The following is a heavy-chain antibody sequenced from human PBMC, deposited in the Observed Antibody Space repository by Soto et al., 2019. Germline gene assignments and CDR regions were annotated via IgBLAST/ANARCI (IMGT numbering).Heavy chain of an antibody. Sequence: SQTLSLTCAISGDSVSSNSAAWNWIRQSPSRGLEWLGRTYYRSKWYNDYAVSVKSRITINPDTSKNQFSLQLNSVTPEDTAVYYCARETQQWLPTLGYYGMDVWGQGTTVTVSS. V-gene: IGHV6-1*01. CDR2: TYYRSKWYN. J-gene: IGHJ6*01. CDR1: GDSVSSNSAA. CDR3: ARETQQWLPTLGYYGMDV. D-gene: IGHD6-19*01.